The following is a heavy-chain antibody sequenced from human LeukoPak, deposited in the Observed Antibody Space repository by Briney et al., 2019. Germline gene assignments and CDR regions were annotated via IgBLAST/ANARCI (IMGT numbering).Heavy chain of an antibody. J-gene: IGHJ3*02. V-gene: IGHV3-7*01. D-gene: IGHD2-21*01. CDR2: INQDGSVK. CDR3: ARDFHIQGAFDI. Sequence: GGSLRLSCAASAFAFSSYWMSWVRQAPGKGLEWVANINQDGSVKYYVDSVKGRFTISRDNAKNSLYLQMNSLRAEDTAVYYCARDFHIQGAFDIWGQGTMVTVSS. CDR1: AFAFSSYW.